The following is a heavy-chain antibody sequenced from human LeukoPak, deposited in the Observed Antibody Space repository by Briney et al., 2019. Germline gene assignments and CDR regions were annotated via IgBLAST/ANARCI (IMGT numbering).Heavy chain of an antibody. D-gene: IGHD4/OR15-4a*01. CDR1: GFIFDSYA. CDR2: ISSTSGYI. Sequence: PGGSLRLSCAASGFIFDSYAMSWVRQAPGKGLEWVSSISSTSGYIFYADSVQGRFTISRDNAKSSLYLQMNSLRGEDTALYFCANEVRPNDYWGQGTLVTVSS. V-gene: IGHV3-21*04. J-gene: IGHJ4*02. CDR3: ANEVRPNDY.